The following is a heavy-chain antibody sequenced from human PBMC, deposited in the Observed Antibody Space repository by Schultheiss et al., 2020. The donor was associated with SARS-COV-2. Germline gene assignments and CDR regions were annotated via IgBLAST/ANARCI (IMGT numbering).Heavy chain of an antibody. V-gene: IGHV3-21*01. CDR1: GFTFSSYS. CDR3: ARGVTMIVVVSTYYFDY. Sequence: GESLKISCAASGFTFSSYSMNWVRQAPGKGLEWVSSISSSSSYIYYADSVKGRFTISRDNAKNSLYLQMNSLRAEDTAVYYCARGVTMIVVVSTYYFDYWGQGTLVTVSS. D-gene: IGHD3-22*01. J-gene: IGHJ4*02. CDR2: ISSSSSYI.